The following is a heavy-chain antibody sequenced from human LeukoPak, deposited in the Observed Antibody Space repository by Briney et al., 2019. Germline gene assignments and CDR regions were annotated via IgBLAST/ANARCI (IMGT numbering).Heavy chain of an antibody. CDR1: GYTFTDYY. V-gene: IGHV1-18*04. J-gene: IGHJ3*02. CDR3: ARTKGHAHAFDI. D-gene: IGHD2-2*01. CDR2: ISAYNGNT. Sequence: ASVKVSCKASGYTFTDYYLNWVRQAPGQGLEWMGWISAYNGNTNYAQKLQGRVTMTTDTSTSTAYMELRSLRSDDTAVYYCARTKGHAHAFDIWGQGTMVTVSS.